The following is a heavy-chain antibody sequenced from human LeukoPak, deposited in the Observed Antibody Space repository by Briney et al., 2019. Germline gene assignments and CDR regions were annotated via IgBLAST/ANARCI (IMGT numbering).Heavy chain of an antibody. V-gene: IGHV3-30*02. Sequence: PGGSLRLSCAASGFTFSNYGIHWVRQAPGKGLEWVAFIRYGESNEYYADSVKGRFTISRDNSKNSLYLQMNSLRAEDTAVYYCARAPLITMVAPYYYGMDVWGQGTTVTVSS. D-gene: IGHD3-10*01. CDR2: IRYGESNE. CDR1: GFTFSNYG. CDR3: ARAPLITMVAPYYYGMDV. J-gene: IGHJ6*02.